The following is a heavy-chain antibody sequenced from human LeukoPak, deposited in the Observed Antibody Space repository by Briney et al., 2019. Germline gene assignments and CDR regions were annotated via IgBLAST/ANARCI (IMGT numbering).Heavy chain of an antibody. Sequence: ASVKVSCKASGGTFSSYAISWVRQAPGQGLEWMGWISAYNGNTNYAQKLQGRVTMTTDTSTSTAYMELRSLRSDDTAVYYCARAALSSSSLAFDIWGQGTMVTVSP. CDR3: ARAALSSSSLAFDI. V-gene: IGHV1-18*01. CDR1: GGTFSSYA. CDR2: ISAYNGNT. D-gene: IGHD6-6*01. J-gene: IGHJ3*02.